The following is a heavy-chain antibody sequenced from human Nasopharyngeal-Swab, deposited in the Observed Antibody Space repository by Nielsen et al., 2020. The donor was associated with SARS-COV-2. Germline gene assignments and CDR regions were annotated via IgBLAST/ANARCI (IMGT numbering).Heavy chain of an antibody. CDR2: IDTVGSST. CDR3: ARGVGPQPLPSYFDY. CDR1: GFTFSSYW. Sequence: GALRLSCAASGFTFSSYWMHWVRQAPGKGLVWVSRIDTVGSSTIYADSVKGRFTISRDNAQNTLYLQMNSLTAEDAAVYYCARGVGPQPLPSYFDYWGQGTLVTVSS. D-gene: IGHD2-15*01. V-gene: IGHV3-74*01. J-gene: IGHJ4*02.